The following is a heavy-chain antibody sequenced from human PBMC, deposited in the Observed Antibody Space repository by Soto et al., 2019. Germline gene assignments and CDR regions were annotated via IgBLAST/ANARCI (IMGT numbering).Heavy chain of an antibody. D-gene: IGHD5-12*01. Sequence: PSETLSLTCTVSGGSISSYYWSWIRQPPGKGLEWIGYIYYSGSTNYNPSLKSRVTISVDTSKNQFSLKLSSVTAADTAVYYCARAFLPGYIVWGKGTTVTVSS. CDR3: ARAFLPGYIV. V-gene: IGHV4-59*01. J-gene: IGHJ6*04. CDR1: GGSISSYY. CDR2: IYYSGST.